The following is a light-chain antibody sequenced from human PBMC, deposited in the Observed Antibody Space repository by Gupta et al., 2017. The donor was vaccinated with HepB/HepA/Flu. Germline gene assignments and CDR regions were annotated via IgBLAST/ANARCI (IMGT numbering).Light chain of an antibody. CDR2: TSS. J-gene: IGKJ2*01. CDR3: QQSYSPYT. Sequence: DIQMTQSPSSLSASVGDSVTITCRESQSVASYLYWYQHKRGQAPKLLVHTSSMAQRGVTFSFSGNGNNMEFTLTSTGRQDEDSAYYYHQQSYSPYTFGQGTKLEIK. CDR1: QSVASY. V-gene: IGKV1-39*01.